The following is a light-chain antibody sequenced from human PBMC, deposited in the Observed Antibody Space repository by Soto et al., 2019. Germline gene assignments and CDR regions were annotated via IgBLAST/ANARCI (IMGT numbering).Light chain of an antibody. CDR3: HQTYSGPRS. CDR2: AAS. CDR1: QSIFSY. V-gene: IGKV1-39*01. Sequence: DIQMTQSPSSLSASVGDRVTITCRSSQSIFSYLNWYQQKAGEAPQLLIYAASSLQSGVPARFSAAGSGTDFTLSISSLQREDSAIYYCHQTYSGPRSFGQGTKMEIK. J-gene: IGKJ2*01.